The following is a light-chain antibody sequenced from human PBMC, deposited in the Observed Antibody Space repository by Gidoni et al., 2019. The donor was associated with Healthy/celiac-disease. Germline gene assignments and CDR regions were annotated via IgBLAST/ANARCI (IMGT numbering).Light chain of an antibody. CDR3: QQYNSYSWT. Sequence: DIQMTQSPSTLSASVGDRVTITCRASQSISSWLAWYQQKLVKAPKLLIYKASSLESGVPSRFSGSGSGTEFTLTISSLQPDDCATYYCQQYNSYSWTFGQGTKLEIK. V-gene: IGKV1-5*03. J-gene: IGKJ2*01. CDR2: KAS. CDR1: QSISSW.